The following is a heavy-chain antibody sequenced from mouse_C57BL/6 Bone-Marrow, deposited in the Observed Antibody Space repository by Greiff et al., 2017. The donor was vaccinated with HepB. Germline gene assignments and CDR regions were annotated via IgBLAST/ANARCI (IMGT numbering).Heavy chain of an antibody. V-gene: IGHV1-69*01. D-gene: IGHD4-1*01. J-gene: IGHJ2*01. Sequence: QVQLQQPGAELVMPGASVKLSCKASGYTFTSYWMHWVKQRPEPGLEWSGEIDPSDSYTNYNQKFKGKSTLTVDKSSSTAYMQLSSLTSEDSAVYNCARSYWECFDYWGQGTTLTVSS. CDR2: IDPSDSYT. CDR1: GYTFTSYW. CDR3: ARSYWECFDY.